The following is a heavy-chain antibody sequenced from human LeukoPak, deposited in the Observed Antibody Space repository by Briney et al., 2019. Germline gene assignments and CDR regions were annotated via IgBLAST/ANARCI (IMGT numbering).Heavy chain of an antibody. D-gene: IGHD3-22*01. J-gene: IGHJ4*02. V-gene: IGHV3-30*02. CDR3: ARRGPYYYDSSGYYYDGYFDY. CDR1: GFTFSNYG. Sequence: GGSLRLSCAASGFTFSNYGMHWVRQAPGKGLEWVTFIRYDGSHKYYAGSVKGRFTISRDNSKNTLYLQMNSLRTEDTAVYYCARRGPYYYDSSGYYYDGYFDYWGQGTLVTVSS. CDR2: IRYDGSHK.